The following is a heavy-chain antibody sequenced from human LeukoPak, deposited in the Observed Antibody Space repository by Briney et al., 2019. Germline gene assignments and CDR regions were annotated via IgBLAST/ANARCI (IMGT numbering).Heavy chain of an antibody. J-gene: IGHJ6*03. V-gene: IGHV4-30-2*01. CDR2: IYHSGST. CDR1: GGSISSGGYY. CDR3: ARDLGFSNYASSWYYYYMDV. Sequence: PSETLSLTCTVSGGSISSGGYYWSWIRQPPGKGLEWIGYIYHSGSTYYNPSLKSRVTISVDRSKNQFSLKLSSVTAADTAVYYCARDLGFSNYASSWYYYYMDVWGKGTTVTVSS. D-gene: IGHD4-11*01.